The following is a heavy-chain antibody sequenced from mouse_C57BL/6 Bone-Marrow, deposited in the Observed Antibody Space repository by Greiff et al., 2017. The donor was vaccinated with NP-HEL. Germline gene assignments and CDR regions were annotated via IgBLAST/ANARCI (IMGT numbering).Heavy chain of an antibody. J-gene: IGHJ4*01. D-gene: IGHD2-13*01. Sequence: EVKVVESGGGFVKPGGSLKLSCAASGFTFSSYAMPWVRQTPEKRLEWVANISDGGNYTKYPDNVKGRFTISRDNAKDNLYLQMRHLKSEDTAMFYCARDDGYGDMDYWGQGTSVTVSS. CDR2: ISDGGNYT. CDR3: ARDDGYGDMDY. CDR1: GFTFSSYA. V-gene: IGHV5-4*01.